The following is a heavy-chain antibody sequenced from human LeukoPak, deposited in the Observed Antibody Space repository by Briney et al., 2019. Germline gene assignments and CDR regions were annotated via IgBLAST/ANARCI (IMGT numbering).Heavy chain of an antibody. CDR1: GYSFTSYY. D-gene: IGHD2-2*01. V-gene: IGHV1-46*01. CDR3: ATDGSSTDDYYFDY. Sequence: ASVKVSCKASGYSFTSYYIHWVRQAPGQGLEWMGIINPSGGSTSYAQKFQGRVIMTRDTSTSTVSMDLSSLRSEDTAVYYCATDGSSTDDYYFDYWGQGTLVTVSS. J-gene: IGHJ4*02. CDR2: INPSGGST.